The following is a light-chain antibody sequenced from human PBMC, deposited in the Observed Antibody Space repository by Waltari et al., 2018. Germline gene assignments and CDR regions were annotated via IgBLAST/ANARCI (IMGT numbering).Light chain of an antibody. CDR2: YRSDLDK. CDR3: VIWHSSAWV. V-gene: IGLV5-45*02. CDR1: SDITVGIHT. J-gene: IGLJ3*02. Sequence: QAVLTQPSSLSASPGASASLTCTLRSDITVGIHTIYWYQQKPGSPPQYLLRYRSDLDKQQGSGVPSRFSGSKNASANAGILFISGLQSEDEADYYCVIWHSSAWVFGGGTKVTVL.